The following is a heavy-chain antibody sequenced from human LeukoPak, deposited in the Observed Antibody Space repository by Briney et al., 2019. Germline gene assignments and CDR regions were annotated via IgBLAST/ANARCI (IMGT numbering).Heavy chain of an antibody. Sequence: PGGSLRLSCAASGFTFSSYAMHWVRRAPGKGLEWVAVISYDGSNKYYANSVKGRFTISRDNSKNTLYLQMNSLRAEDTAVYYCARDKYSYGYPDYWGQGTLVTVSS. CDR3: ARDKYSYGYPDY. D-gene: IGHD5-18*01. CDR2: ISYDGSNK. CDR1: GFTFSSYA. J-gene: IGHJ4*02. V-gene: IGHV3-30-3*01.